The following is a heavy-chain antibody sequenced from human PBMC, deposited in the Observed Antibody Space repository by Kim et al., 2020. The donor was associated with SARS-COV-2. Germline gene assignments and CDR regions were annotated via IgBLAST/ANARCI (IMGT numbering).Heavy chain of an antibody. CDR1: GFTFSSYW. D-gene: IGHD2-2*02. Sequence: GGSLRLSCAASGFTFSSYWMHWVRQAPGKGLVWVSRINSDGSSTSYADSVKGRFTISRDNAKNTLYLQMNSLRAEDTAVYYCARANCSSTSCYTVYYYYGMDVWGQGTTVTVSS. CDR3: ARANCSSTSCYTVYYYYGMDV. J-gene: IGHJ6*02. V-gene: IGHV3-74*01. CDR2: INSDGSST.